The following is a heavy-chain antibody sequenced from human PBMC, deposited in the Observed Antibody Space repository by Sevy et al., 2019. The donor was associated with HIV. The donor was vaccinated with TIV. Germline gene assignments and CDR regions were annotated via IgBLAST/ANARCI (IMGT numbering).Heavy chain of an antibody. V-gene: IGHV1-18*01. CDR1: GYTFTRYA. Sequence: ASVKVSCKASGYTFTRYAISWVRQAPGQGLEWMGWINGYNGKTNYAQNLQGRVTMTTDTSTNTAYMELRSLRSDDTAVYYCARDPYDSSGYYSVRGDYWGQGTLVTVSS. J-gene: IGHJ4*02. D-gene: IGHD3-22*01. CDR3: ARDPYDSSGYYSVRGDY. CDR2: INGYNGKT.